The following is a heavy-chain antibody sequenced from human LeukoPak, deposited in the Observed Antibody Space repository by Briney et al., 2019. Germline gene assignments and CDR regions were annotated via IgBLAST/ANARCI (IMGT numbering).Heavy chain of an antibody. CDR3: ASVDTALDS. CDR2: IKQDGSEK. Sequence: GGSLRLSCAASGFTFSNYWMSWVRQAPGKGLEWVANIKQDGSEKYYVNSVKGRFTISRDNAKNSLYLQMNSLRAEDTAVYYCASVDTALDSWGQGTLVTVSS. D-gene: IGHD5-18*01. CDR1: GFTFSNYW. J-gene: IGHJ4*02. V-gene: IGHV3-7*01.